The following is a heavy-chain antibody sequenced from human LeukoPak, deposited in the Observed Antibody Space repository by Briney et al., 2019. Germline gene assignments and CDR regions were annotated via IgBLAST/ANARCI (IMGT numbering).Heavy chain of an antibody. CDR3: ARVYTMIVVALDY. V-gene: IGHV3-30*19. CDR2: ISYDGSNK. D-gene: IGHD3-22*01. J-gene: IGHJ4*02. Sequence: PGRSLRLSCAASGFTFSSYGMHWVRQAPGKGLEWVAVISYDGSNKYYADSVKGRFTISRDNSKNTLYLQMNSLRAEDTAVYYCARVYTMIVVALDYWGQGTLVTVSS. CDR1: GFTFSSYG.